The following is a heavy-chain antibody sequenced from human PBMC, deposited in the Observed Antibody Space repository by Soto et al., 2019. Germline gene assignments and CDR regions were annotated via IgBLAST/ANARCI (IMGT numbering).Heavy chain of an antibody. CDR3: ANTLVPLWLRDGFEN. CDR1: GFNIGGYA. Sequence: QVQLVESGGGVVQPGRSLRLSCAASGFNIGGYAMHWVRQAPGKGLQWVAAISYDGSNKYYADSVKGRFTISRDNFKNTLYLQMNSLRPEDTAVYHCANTLVPLWLRDGFENWGQGTLVTVSS. J-gene: IGHJ4*02. CDR2: ISYDGSNK. D-gene: IGHD5-12*01. V-gene: IGHV3-30*18.